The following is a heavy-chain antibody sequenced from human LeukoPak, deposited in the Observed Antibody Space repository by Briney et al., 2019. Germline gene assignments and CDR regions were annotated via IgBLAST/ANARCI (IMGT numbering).Heavy chain of an antibody. CDR1: GGSFSGYY. CDR2: INNSGST. J-gene: IGHJ4*02. V-gene: IGHV4-34*01. CDR3: ARDRAGSTPCFDY. Sequence: SETLSLTCGVYGGSFSGYYWSWIRQPPGKGLEWIGEINNSGSTNYNPSLKSRVTISVDKSKNQFSLKLSSVTAADTAVYYCARDRAGSTPCFDYWGQGTLVTVSS. D-gene: IGHD2-2*01.